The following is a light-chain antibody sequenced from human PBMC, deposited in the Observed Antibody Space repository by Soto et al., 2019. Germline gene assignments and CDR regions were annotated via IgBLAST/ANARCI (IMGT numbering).Light chain of an antibody. CDR3: QQYHSYPLT. V-gene: IGKV1-5*03. CDR2: KAS. J-gene: IGKJ4*01. CDR1: QSIDSW. Sequence: DIQMTQSPSTLSASVGDRVTITCRASQSIDSWLAWSQQKPGKAPNLLIYKASTLESGVPSRFSGSGSGTEFTLTISSLQPADFATYYCQQYHSYPLTFGGGTKVEIK.